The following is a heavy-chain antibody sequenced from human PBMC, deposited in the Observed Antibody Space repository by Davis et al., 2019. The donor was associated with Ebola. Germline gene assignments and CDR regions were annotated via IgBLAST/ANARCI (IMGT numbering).Heavy chain of an antibody. D-gene: IGHD3-22*01. CDR2: INPSGGST. CDR1: GYTFTSYY. V-gene: IGHV1-46*01. Sequence: ASVKVSCKASGYTFTSYYMHWVRQAPGQGLEWMGIINPSGGSTSYAQKFQGRVTMTRDTSTSTVYMELSSLRSEDTAVYYCARAVTMIVVVTNFDYWGQGTLVTVSS. CDR3: ARAVTMIVVVTNFDY. J-gene: IGHJ4*02.